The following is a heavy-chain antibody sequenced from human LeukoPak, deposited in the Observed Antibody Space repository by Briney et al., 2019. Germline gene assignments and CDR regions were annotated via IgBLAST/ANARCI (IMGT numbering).Heavy chain of an antibody. J-gene: IGHJ4*02. CDR3: ARVGGYSYGSLDY. V-gene: IGHV3-23*01. Sequence: GRSLRLSCGASGFTFSNYAMYWVRQAPGKGLEWVSGLTGRGDSAYYADSVKGRFTISRDNSKNTLYLEMNSLRADDTAVYYCARVGGYSYGSLDYWGQGTLVTVSS. D-gene: IGHD5-18*01. CDR1: GFTFSNYA. CDR2: LTGRGDSA.